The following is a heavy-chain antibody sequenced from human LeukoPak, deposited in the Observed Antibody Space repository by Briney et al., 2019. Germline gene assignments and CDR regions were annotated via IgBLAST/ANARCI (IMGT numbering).Heavy chain of an antibody. Sequence: ASVKVSCKASGYTFTDYHMHWVRQAPGQALEWMGWINPNSGGTNFAQMFQGRVTMTRDTSISTAYMELSRLTSDDTAVYYCARGEGYNPNRYPNGYWGQGSLVTVSS. V-gene: IGHV1-2*02. J-gene: IGHJ4*02. CDR2: INPNSGGT. CDR3: ARGEGYNPNRYPNGY. CDR1: GYTFTDYH. D-gene: IGHD5-24*01.